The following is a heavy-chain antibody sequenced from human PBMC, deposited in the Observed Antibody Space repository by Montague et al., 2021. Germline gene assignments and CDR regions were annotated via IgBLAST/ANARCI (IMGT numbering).Heavy chain of an antibody. V-gene: IGHV4-59*01. CDR2: VFYSGAT. D-gene: IGHD3-22*01. CDR3: ARQGFYESGGFFI. CDR1: GDSINGWY. Sequence: SETLSLTCSVSGDSINGWYWSWIRQPPGKGLEWIGSVFYSGATNYNPSLKSRATMSADTSKNQVSLKVNSVTAADTAVYYCARQGFYESGGFFIWGLGTLVNVSS. J-gene: IGHJ4*02.